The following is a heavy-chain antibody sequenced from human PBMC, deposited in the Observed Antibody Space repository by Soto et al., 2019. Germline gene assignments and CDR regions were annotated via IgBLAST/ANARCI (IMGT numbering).Heavy chain of an antibody. CDR1: GGTFSSYA. CDR3: ASVAAKYYYYGMDV. D-gene: IGHD1-26*01. CDR2: IIPIFGTA. J-gene: IGHJ6*02. Sequence: QVQLVQSGAEVKKPGSSVKVSCKASGGTFSSYAINWVRQAPGQGLEWMGGIIPIFGTADYAQKFQGRVTITADKSTTTAYMQLSSLRSEDRAVYYGASVAAKYYYYGMDVWGQGTTVNVSS. V-gene: IGHV1-69*14.